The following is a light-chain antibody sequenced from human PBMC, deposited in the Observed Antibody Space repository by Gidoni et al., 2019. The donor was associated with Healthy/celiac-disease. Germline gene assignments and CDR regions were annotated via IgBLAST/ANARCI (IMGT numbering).Light chain of an antibody. V-gene: IGKV1-5*03. Sequence: DIHTTQSPSTLSASVGDTVTITCRASQSISSWLAWYQQNPGKAPKLLIYKASSLESGVPSRFSGSDSETEFTLTISSLQPDDFATYYCQQYNIYSTFGGGTKVEIK. J-gene: IGKJ4*01. CDR2: KAS. CDR3: QQYNIYST. CDR1: QSISSW.